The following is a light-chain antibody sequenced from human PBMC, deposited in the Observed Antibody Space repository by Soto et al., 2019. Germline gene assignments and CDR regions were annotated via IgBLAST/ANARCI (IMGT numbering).Light chain of an antibody. CDR2: YDV. V-gene: IGLV3-21*04. CDR3: QVWDGSTHHLV. CDR1: KVGSKS. J-gene: IGLJ3*02. Sequence: SSELTQPPSVSVAPGRTAIITCGGSKVGSKSVHWYQQKPGQAPVLVIYYDVDRPSGIPERFSGSNSGDTATLTIASVEAEDEADYYCQVWDGSTHHLVFGGGTKLTVL.